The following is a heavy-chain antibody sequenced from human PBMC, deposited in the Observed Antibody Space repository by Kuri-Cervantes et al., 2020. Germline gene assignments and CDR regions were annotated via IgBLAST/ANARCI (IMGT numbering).Heavy chain of an antibody. D-gene: IGHD3-3*01. J-gene: IGHJ4*02. CDR2: IWYDGSNK. CDR1: GFTFSSYD. V-gene: IGHV3-33*08. Sequence: GESLKISCAASGFTFSSYDMHWVRQAPGKGLEWVAVIWYDGSNKYYADSVKGRSTISRDDSKNTLSLQMNSLRAEDTAVYYCARDTIFGIDYWGQGTLVTVSS. CDR3: ARDTIFGIDY.